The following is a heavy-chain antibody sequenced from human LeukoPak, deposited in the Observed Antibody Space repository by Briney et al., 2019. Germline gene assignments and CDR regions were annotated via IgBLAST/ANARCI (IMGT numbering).Heavy chain of an antibody. CDR1: GFTFRSYG. CDR3: AREPTTVTPDDY. J-gene: IGHJ4*02. CDR2: IWYDGSNK. Sequence: GGSLRLSCAASGFTFRSYGMHWVRQAPGKGLEWVAVIWYDGSNKYYADSVKGRFTISRDNSKNTLYLQMNSLRAEDTAVYYCAREPTTVTPDDYWGQGTLVTVSS. D-gene: IGHD4-17*01. V-gene: IGHV3-33*01.